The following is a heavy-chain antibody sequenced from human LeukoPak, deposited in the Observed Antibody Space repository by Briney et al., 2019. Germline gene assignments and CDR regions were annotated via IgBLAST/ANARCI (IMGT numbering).Heavy chain of an antibody. V-gene: IGHV4-31*03. J-gene: IGHJ4*02. CDR2: IYYSGST. D-gene: IGHD5-18*01. Sequence: SETLSLTCSVSGGSISSGGYYWSWIRQHPGKGLGGFGNIYYSGSTYYNPSLKSRVTISLDTSKNQFSLELSSVTAADTAVYFCASGSNVDTAMGFRDYWGQGTLVTVSS. CDR1: GGSISSGGYY. CDR3: ASGSNVDTAMGFRDY.